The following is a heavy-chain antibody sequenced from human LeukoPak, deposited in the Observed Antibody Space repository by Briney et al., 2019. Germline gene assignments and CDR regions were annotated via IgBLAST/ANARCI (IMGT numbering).Heavy chain of an antibody. V-gene: IGHV4-59*01. Sequence: PSETLSLTCNVSGGSINSYYWSWIRQSPGKGLEWIGYIYYSGSTNYNPSLKSRVTISLDTSKNQFSLKLTSVTAADTAVYHRAYSAYYKYYFDYWGQGTLVTVSS. CDR2: IYYSGST. CDR1: GGSINSYY. CDR3: AYSAYYKYYFDY. D-gene: IGHD3-3*01. J-gene: IGHJ4*02.